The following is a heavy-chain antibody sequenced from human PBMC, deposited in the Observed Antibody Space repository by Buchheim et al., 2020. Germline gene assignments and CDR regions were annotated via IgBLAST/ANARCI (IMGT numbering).Heavy chain of an antibody. V-gene: IGHV4-39*01. Sequence: QVQLQESGPGLVRASETLSLTCIVSGGSISSSSYYWGWIRHPPGKGLEWIGSIYYSGSTYYNPSLKSRVTISVDTSKHQFSLKLSSVTAADTAVYYCASLGSGSYYNWFDPWGQGTL. CDR2: IYYSGST. CDR3: ASLGSGSYYNWFDP. J-gene: IGHJ5*02. D-gene: IGHD3-10*01. CDR1: GGSISSSSYY.